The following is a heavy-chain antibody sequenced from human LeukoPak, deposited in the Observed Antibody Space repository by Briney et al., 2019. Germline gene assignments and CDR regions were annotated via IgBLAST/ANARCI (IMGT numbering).Heavy chain of an antibody. CDR2: IYYSGST. CDR1: GGSISSSSYY. Sequence: SETLSLTCTVSGGSISSSSYYWGWIRQPPGKGLEWIGSIYYSGSTYYNPSLKSRVTMSVDTSKNQFSLKLSSVTAADTAVYYCARVKYRSSWYEGDWFDPWGQGTLVTVSS. V-gene: IGHV4-39*07. D-gene: IGHD6-13*01. J-gene: IGHJ5*02. CDR3: ARVKYRSSWYEGDWFDP.